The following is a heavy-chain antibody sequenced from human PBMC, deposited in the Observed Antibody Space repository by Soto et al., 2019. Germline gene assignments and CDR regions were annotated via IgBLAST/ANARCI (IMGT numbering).Heavy chain of an antibody. CDR1: GFTFSSYA. Sequence: GGSLRLSCAASGFTFSSYAMSWVRQAPGKGLEWVSAISGSGGSTYYADSVKGRFTISRDNSKNTLYLQMNSLRAADTAVYYCARDRVLNYYDSSGYYYYYYGMDVWGQGTTVTVSS. J-gene: IGHJ6*02. V-gene: IGHV3-23*01. CDR3: ARDRVLNYYDSSGYYYYYYGMDV. D-gene: IGHD3-22*01. CDR2: ISGSGGST.